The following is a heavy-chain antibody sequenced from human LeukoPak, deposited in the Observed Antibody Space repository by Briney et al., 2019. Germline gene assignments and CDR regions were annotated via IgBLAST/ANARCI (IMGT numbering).Heavy chain of an antibody. V-gene: IGHV3-7*03. CDR2: IKQDESEK. Sequence: PGGSLRLSCAASGFTFGSYWMSWVRQAPGKGLEWVANIKQDESEKYYVDSVKGRFSISRDNARNSLCLQINSLRAEDTAVYHCARGNDYGDHVGIYFDSWGQGTLVTVSS. J-gene: IGHJ4*02. CDR3: ARGNDYGDHVGIYFDS. CDR1: GFTFGSYW. D-gene: IGHD4-17*01.